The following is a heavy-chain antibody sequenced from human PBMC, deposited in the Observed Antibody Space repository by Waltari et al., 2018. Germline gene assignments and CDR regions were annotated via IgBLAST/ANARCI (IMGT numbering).Heavy chain of an antibody. V-gene: IGHV3-33*01. J-gene: IGHJ5*02. CDR1: GFTFSSYG. CDR2: IWDDGSNK. Sequence: QVQLVESGGGVVQPGRSLRLSCAASGFTFSSYGMHWVRQAPGKGLEWVAVIWDDGSNKYYADSVKGRFTISRDNSKNTLYLQMNSLRAEDTAVYYCAYGSGSPNWFDPWGQGTLVTVSS. CDR3: AYGSGSPNWFDP. D-gene: IGHD3-10*01.